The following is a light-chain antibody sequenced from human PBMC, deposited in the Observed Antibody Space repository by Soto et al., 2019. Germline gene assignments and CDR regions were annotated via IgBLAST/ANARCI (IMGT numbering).Light chain of an antibody. J-gene: IGKJ4*01. CDR3: QQYNNWPPLT. CDR2: GAS. Sequence: EIVMTQSPVTLSVSPGERATLSCRASQSVSSDLAWYQHKPGQAPRLLIYGASMRASGIPARFSGSGSGTEFTLTISSLQSEDFAVYYCQQYNNWPPLTFGGGTKVDIK. CDR1: QSVSSD. V-gene: IGKV3-15*01.